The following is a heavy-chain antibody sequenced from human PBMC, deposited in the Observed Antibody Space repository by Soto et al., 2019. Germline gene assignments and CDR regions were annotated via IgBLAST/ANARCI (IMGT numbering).Heavy chain of an antibody. Sequence: PSETLSLTCIVSVYSGTSSDYYWAWIRQPPGKGLEWIGSMFYSGLTYYNPSLKSRVTLSVDTSKNQFSVRLNSVTAADTAVYYCAPLSVSLSGPYGIHVWGQGTTVTVSS. D-gene: IGHD2-15*01. CDR3: APLSVSLSGPYGIHV. V-gene: IGHV4-39*01. J-gene: IGHJ6*02. CDR1: VYSGTSSDYY. CDR2: MFYSGLT.